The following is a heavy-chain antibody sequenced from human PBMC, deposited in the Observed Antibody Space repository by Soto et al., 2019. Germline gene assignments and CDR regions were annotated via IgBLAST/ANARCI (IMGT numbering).Heavy chain of an antibody. J-gene: IGHJ4*02. CDR3: ARLTGGSYPFDY. V-gene: IGHV4-39*01. CDR2: IYYSGST. CDR1: GGSISSSSYY. D-gene: IGHD1-26*01. Sequence: SETLSLTCTVSGGSISSSSYYWGWIRQPPGKGLEWIGSIYYSGSTYYNPSLKSRVTISVDTSKNQFSLKLSSVTAADTAVYYCARLTGGSYPFDYWGQGTLVTVSS.